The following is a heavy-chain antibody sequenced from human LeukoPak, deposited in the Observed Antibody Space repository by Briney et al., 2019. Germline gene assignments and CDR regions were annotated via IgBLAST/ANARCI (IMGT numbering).Heavy chain of an antibody. D-gene: IGHD6-19*01. CDR2: INSDGSST. J-gene: IGHJ3*02. V-gene: IGHV3-74*01. Sequence: GGSLRLSCAASGFTFSRYWMHWVRQAPGKGLVWVSRINSDGSSTSYADSVKGRFTISRDNAKNTLYLQMNSLRAEDTAVYYCARVSSGRGAFDIWGQGTMVTVSS. CDR3: ARVSSGRGAFDI. CDR1: GFTFSRYW.